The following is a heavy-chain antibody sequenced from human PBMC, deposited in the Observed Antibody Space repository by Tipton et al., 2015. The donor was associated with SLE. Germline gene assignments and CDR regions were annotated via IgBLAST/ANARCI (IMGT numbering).Heavy chain of an antibody. D-gene: IGHD5-18*01. CDR1: GGSLSDYY. J-gene: IGHJ2*01. CDR3: ARGGYNYGTNWYFDL. Sequence: TLSLTCAVYGGSLSDYYWSWVRQPPGKGLEWIAEINHSGGTNYNPSLRGRTTISIDTAKNQFSLKLTSLTAADTAVYYCARGGYNYGTNWYFDLWGRGTLVSVSS. CDR2: INHSGGT. V-gene: IGHV4-34*01.